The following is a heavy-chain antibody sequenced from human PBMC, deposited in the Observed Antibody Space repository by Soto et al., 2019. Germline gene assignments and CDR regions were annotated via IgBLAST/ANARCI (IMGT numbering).Heavy chain of an antibody. D-gene: IGHD2-21*02. J-gene: IGHJ6*02. V-gene: IGHV1-69*13. CDR2: IIPIFGTA. CDR1: GGTFSSYA. CDR3: ARVPSGDNYYYYYGMDV. Sequence: SVKVSCKASGGTFSSYAISWVRQAPGQGLEWMGGIIPIFGTANYAQKFQGRVTITADESTSTAYMELSSLRSEDTAVYYCARVPSGDNYYYYYGMDVWGQGTTVTVSS.